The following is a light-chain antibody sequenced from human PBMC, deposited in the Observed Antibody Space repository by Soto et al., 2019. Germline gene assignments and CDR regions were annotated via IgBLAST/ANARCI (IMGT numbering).Light chain of an antibody. CDR2: AAS. CDR3: QQSYSTPRT. Sequence: DIKMTQYPSSLSASVGDRVTITCRASQSISNFLNWYQQKPGKAPKLLIYAASSFQSGVPSRFSGSGSGTDFTLTISSLQPEDFATYYCQQSYSTPRTFGQGSIVDVK. J-gene: IGKJ1*01. V-gene: IGKV1-39*01. CDR1: QSISNF.